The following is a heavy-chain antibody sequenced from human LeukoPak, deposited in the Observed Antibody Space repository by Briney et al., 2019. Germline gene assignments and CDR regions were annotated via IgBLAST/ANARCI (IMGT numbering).Heavy chain of an antibody. V-gene: IGHV1-69*13. J-gene: IGHJ4*02. D-gene: IGHD6-13*01. CDR1: GGTFSSYA. CDR2: IIPIFGTA. CDR3: ARFSIAAAGTFDY. Sequence: LVKVSCKASGGTFSSYAISWVRQAPGQGLEWMGGIIPIFGTANYAQKFQGRVTITADESTSTAYMELSSLRSEDTAVYYCARFSIAAAGTFDYWGQGTLVTVSS.